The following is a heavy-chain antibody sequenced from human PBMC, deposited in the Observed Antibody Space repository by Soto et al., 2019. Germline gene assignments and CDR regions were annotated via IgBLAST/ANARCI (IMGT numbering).Heavy chain of an antibody. V-gene: IGHV3-21*01. Sequence: GGSELSCTASGFTFSSYSMNWVRQAPGKGLEWVSSISNNSSNIYYADSVKGRFTISRDNSKNTLYLQMNSLRADESAVYYCAKAGTTVAHFDYWGQGTLVTVSS. J-gene: IGHJ4*02. CDR3: AKAGTTVAHFDY. CDR1: GFTFSSYS. D-gene: IGHD4-17*01. CDR2: ISNNSSNI.